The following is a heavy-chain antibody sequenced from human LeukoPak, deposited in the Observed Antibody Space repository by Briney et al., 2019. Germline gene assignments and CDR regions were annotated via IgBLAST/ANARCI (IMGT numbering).Heavy chain of an antibody. V-gene: IGHV1-69*05. CDR3: ARDPDILTGYPLYSFDY. D-gene: IGHD3-9*01. CDR1: GGTFSSYA. CDR2: IIPIFGTA. J-gene: IGHJ4*02. Sequence: SVKVSCKASGGTFSSYAISWVRQAPGQGLEWMGGIIPIFGTASYAQKFQGRVTMTRDTSTSTFYMEVSSLRSEDTAVYYCARDPDILTGYPLYSFDYWGLGTLVTVSS.